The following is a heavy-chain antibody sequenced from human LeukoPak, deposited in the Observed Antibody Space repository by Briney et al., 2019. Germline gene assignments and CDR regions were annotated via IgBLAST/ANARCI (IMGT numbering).Heavy chain of an antibody. CDR2: INPNSGGT. Sequence: ASVKVSCRASGYTFTGYYMHWVRQAPGQGLEWMGWINPNSGGTNYAQKFQGRVTMTRDTSISTAYMELSRLRSDDTAVYYCARVSLIRVVVAAFDYWGQGTLVTVSS. D-gene: IGHD2-15*01. J-gene: IGHJ4*02. CDR3: ARVSLIRVVVAAFDY. CDR1: GYTFTGYY. V-gene: IGHV1-2*02.